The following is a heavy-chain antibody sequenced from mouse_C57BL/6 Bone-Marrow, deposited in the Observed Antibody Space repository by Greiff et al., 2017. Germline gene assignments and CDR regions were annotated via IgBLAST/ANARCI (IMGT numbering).Heavy chain of an antibody. J-gene: IGHJ4*01. Sequence: EVQGVESGGGLVKPGGSLKLSCAASGFTFSSYAMSWVRQTPEKRLEWVATISDGGSYTYYPDNVKGRFTISRDNAKNNLYLQMRHLKSEDTAMYYCARDDGSFLYYAMDYWGQGTSVTVSS. CDR2: ISDGGSYT. V-gene: IGHV5-4*01. CDR3: ARDDGSFLYYAMDY. CDR1: GFTFSSYA.